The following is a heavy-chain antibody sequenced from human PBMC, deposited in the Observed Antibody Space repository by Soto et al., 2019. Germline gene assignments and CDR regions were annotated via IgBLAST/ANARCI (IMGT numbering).Heavy chain of an antibody. J-gene: IGHJ6*02. D-gene: IGHD5-12*01. CDR1: GHTLTELS. V-gene: IGHV1-24*01. Sequence: ASVKVSCKVSGHTLTELSMHWVRQAPGKGLEWMGGFDPEDGETIYAQKFQGRVTMTEDTSTDTAYMELSSLRSEDMAVYYCAIAVTLPTNDYYCYVMAVCGQGTTVTVSS. CDR3: AIAVTLPTNDYYCYVMAV. CDR2: FDPEDGET.